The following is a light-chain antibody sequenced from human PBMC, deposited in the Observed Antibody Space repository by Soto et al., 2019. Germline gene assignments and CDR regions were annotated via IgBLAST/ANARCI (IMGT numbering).Light chain of an antibody. CDR3: AAWDDSLNGYV. CDR1: SSNIGSNT. CDR2: SKN. V-gene: IGLV1-44*01. Sequence: QSVLTQPPSASGTPGQRVTISCSGSSSNIGSNTVNWYQQLPGTAPKLLIYSKNQRPSGVPDRFSGSRSGTSASLAISGLQSEDEAYYYCAAWDDSLNGYVFGTGTKLTVL. J-gene: IGLJ1*01.